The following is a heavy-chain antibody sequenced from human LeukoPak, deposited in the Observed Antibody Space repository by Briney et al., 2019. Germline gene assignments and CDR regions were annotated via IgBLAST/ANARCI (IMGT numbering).Heavy chain of an antibody. J-gene: IGHJ4*02. CDR3: IRGGFSLDY. D-gene: IGHD3-16*01. Sequence: GGSLRLSCAASGFTFSTYWMSWVRQAPGKGLEWVANIKEDGTEKYYVDSVKGRFTISRDNAENSLHLQMNSLRAEDTAVYFCIRGGFSLDYWGQGTLVTVSS. CDR1: GFTFSTYW. CDR2: IKEDGTEK. V-gene: IGHV3-7*01.